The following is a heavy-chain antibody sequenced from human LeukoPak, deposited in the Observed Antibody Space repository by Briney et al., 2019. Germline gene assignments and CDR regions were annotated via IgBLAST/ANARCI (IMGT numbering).Heavy chain of an antibody. D-gene: IGHD3-22*01. CDR1: GFTFSSYW. Sequence: GGSLRLSCAASGFTFSSYWMHWVRQTPGKGLIYISRINNDGSSANYADSVRGRFTISRDNAENTLYLQMNSLRAEDTAVYYCARDHYYDSSGYYYVGSFDYWGQGTLVTVSS. CDR2: INNDGSSA. V-gene: IGHV3-74*01. J-gene: IGHJ4*02. CDR3: ARDHYYDSSGYYYVGSFDY.